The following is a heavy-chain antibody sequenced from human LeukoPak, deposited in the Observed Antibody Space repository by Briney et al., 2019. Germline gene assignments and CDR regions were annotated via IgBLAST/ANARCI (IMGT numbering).Heavy chain of an antibody. D-gene: IGHD3-16*02. J-gene: IGHJ3*01. CDR1: GGSISNTNW. CDR3: ARDFYQTHALDV. Sequence: SGTLSLTCGVSGGSISNTNWWSWVRQPPGKGLEWIGEIYHTGSTKYNPSLESRVTISVDKSNNQFSVRLSSVTAADTAVYYCARDFYQTHALDVWGQGTLVTVSS. V-gene: IGHV4-4*02. CDR2: IYHTGST.